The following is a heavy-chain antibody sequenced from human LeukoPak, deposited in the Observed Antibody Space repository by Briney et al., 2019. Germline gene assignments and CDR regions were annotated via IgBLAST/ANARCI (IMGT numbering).Heavy chain of an antibody. CDR2: ISHDGSDK. J-gene: IGHJ3*02. D-gene: IGHD4-17*01. V-gene: IGHV3-30*04. Sequence: GGSLRLSCAASGFILKIYPMNWVRQAPGKGLEWLSVISHDGSDKNNADSVKGRFIISRDNSKNTVYLQLNSLRPEDTAMYYCAREGVQTTVDAFDIWGLGTMVIVSS. CDR3: AREGVQTTVDAFDI. CDR1: GFILKIYP.